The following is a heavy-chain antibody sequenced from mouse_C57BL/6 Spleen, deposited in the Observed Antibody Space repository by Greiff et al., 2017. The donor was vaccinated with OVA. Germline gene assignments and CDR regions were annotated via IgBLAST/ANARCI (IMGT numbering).Heavy chain of an antibody. Sequence: EVMLVESGGGLVKPGGSLKLSCAASGFTFSSYTMSWVRQTPEQRLEWVATISGGGGNTYYPDSVKGRFTISRDNAKNTLYLQMSSLRSEDTALYYCARHGDYYGSSYYFDYWGQGTTLTVSS. CDR2: ISGGGGNT. D-gene: IGHD1-1*01. CDR1: GFTFSSYT. V-gene: IGHV5-9*01. J-gene: IGHJ2*01. CDR3: ARHGDYYGSSYYFDY.